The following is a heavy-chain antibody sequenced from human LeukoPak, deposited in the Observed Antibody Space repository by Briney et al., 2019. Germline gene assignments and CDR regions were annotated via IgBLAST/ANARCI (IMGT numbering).Heavy chain of an antibody. CDR1: GFTLSSYG. CDR2: ISGSGGST. CDR3: AKDGGDCSGGSCYAEVDY. D-gene: IGHD2-15*01. Sequence: TGGSLRLSCAASGFTLSSYGMNWVRQAPGKGLEWVSAISGSGGSTYYADSVKGRFTISRDNSKNTLYLQMNSLRAEDTAVYYCAKDGGDCSGGSCYAEVDYWGQGTLVTVSS. V-gene: IGHV3-23*01. J-gene: IGHJ4*02.